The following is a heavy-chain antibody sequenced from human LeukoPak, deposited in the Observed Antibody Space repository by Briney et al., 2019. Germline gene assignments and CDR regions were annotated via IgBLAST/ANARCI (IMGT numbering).Heavy chain of an antibody. CDR3: ARTQGYCSSTSCYDWYFDL. CDR1: GGSISSYY. Sequence: SETLSLTCTVSGGSISSYYWSWIRQPPGKGLEWIGYIYYSGSTNYNPSLKSRVTISVDTSKNQFSLKLSSVTAADTAVYYCARTQGYCSSTSCYDWYFDLWGRGTLVTVSS. CDR2: IYYSGST. V-gene: IGHV4-59*12. J-gene: IGHJ2*01. D-gene: IGHD2-2*01.